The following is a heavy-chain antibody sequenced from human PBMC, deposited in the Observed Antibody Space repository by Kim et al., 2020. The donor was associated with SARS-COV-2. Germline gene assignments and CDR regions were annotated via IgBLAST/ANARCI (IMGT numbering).Heavy chain of an antibody. J-gene: IGHJ4*02. CDR2: IWYDGSNK. CDR1: GFTFSSYG. Sequence: GGSLRLSCAASGFTFSSYGMHWVRQAPGKGLEWVAVIWYDGSNKYYADSVKGRFTISRDNSKNTLYLQMNSLRAEDTAVYYCAKDSGPYCGGDCYSDFDYWGQGTLVTVSS. D-gene: IGHD2-21*02. V-gene: IGHV3-33*06. CDR3: AKDSGPYCGGDCYSDFDY.